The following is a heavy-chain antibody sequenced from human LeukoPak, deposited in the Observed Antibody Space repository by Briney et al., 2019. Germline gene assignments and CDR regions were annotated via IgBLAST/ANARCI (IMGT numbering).Heavy chain of an antibody. CDR1: GGSFSGYY. CDR2: INHSGST. V-gene: IGHV4-34*01. Sequence: SETLSLTCAVYGGSFSGYYWSWIRQPPGKGLEWIGEINHSGSTNYNPSLKSRVTISVDTSKNQFSLKLSSVTAADTAVYYCARKSVGYCSSTSCRGGFGYWGQGTLVTVPS. J-gene: IGHJ4*02. D-gene: IGHD2-2*01. CDR3: ARKSVGYCSSTSCRGGFGY.